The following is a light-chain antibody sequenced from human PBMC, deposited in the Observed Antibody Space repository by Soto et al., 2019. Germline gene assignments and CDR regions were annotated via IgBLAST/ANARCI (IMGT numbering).Light chain of an antibody. CDR3: QQYSTWPPRYT. CDR1: QSVSSY. J-gene: IGKJ2*01. CDR2: RAS. Sequence: EIVMTQSPATLSVSPGGRATLSCRASQSVSSYLAWYQQRPGQPPRLLIYRASPRATGIPARFSGSGSGTEFSLTISSLQSEDFAVYFCQQYSTWPPRYTFGQGTKLEI. V-gene: IGKV3-15*01.